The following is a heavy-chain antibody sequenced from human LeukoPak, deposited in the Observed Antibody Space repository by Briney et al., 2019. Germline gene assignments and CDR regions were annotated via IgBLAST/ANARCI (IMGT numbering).Heavy chain of an antibody. Sequence: GGSLRLSCAASGFTFSSYSMNWVRQAPGKGLEWVSAISGSGGSTYYADSVKGRFTISRDNSKNTLYLQMNSLRAEDTAVYYCAKSSVPVAGSSSWYEDYWGQGTLVTVSS. CDR1: GFTFSSYS. V-gene: IGHV3-23*01. J-gene: IGHJ4*02. CDR3: AKSSVPVAGSSSWYEDY. CDR2: ISGSGGST. D-gene: IGHD6-13*01.